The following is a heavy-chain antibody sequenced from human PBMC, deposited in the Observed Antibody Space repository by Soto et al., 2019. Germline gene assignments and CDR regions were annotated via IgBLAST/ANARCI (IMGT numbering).Heavy chain of an antibody. J-gene: IGHJ3*02. Sequence: QVQLQESGPGLVKPSQTLSLTCTVSGGSISSGGYYWIWIRQHPGKGLAWIGYMYYSGSTYYNPSLRGRVTISADTSKNQFSLKLSAVTAADTAVYYCAREDVYYYVSSGYYGYAFDIWGQGTMVTVSS. CDR3: AREDVYYYVSSGYYGYAFDI. CDR2: MYYSGST. CDR1: GGSISSGGYY. V-gene: IGHV4-31*03. D-gene: IGHD3-22*01.